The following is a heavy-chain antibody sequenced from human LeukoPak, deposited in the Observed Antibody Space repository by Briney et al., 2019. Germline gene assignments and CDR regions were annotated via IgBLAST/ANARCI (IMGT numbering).Heavy chain of an antibody. J-gene: IGHJ3*02. CDR2: IYTTETT. V-gene: IGHV4-4*07. D-gene: IGHD3-10*01. CDR1: GGSISPYF. Sequence: SETLPLTCTVSGGSISPYFWSWIRQPAGKGLEWIGRIYTTETTNYNPSLKSRITMSVDTSKNQFSLKLSSVTAADTAVYYCARDHRGARLAFDIWGQGTMVTVSS. CDR3: ARDHRGARLAFDI.